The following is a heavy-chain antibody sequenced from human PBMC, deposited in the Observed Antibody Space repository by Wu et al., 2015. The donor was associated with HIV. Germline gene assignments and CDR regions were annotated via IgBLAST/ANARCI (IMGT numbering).Heavy chain of an antibody. CDR3: LTAINGVGY. CDR2: LSPNNGAT. Sequence: QVQLVQSVVDVRKPGASVKVSCKASGYIFVNQYLHWVRQAPGQGLEWMGWLSPNNGATNYAQRFQDRVSMTGDTSSTTAYMELRRLTSQDTAMYFCLTAINGVGYWGQGTLVTVSS. CDR1: GYIFVNQY. D-gene: IGHD2-8*01. V-gene: IGHV1-2*02. J-gene: IGHJ4*02.